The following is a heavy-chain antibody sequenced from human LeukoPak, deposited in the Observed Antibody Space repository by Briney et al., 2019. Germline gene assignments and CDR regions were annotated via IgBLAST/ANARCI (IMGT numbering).Heavy chain of an antibody. CDR1: GFTFINAW. CDR2: TKSKTDGANT. CDR3: TKGTY. Sequence: GGSLRLSWAASGFTFINAWMSWVRQPQGKGLRWVGRTKSKTDGANTDYAAPLNGRFTISRDDSKNTLYLQMNSLKTEDTAVYYCTKGTYWGQGTLVTVSS. V-gene: IGHV3-15*01. J-gene: IGHJ4*02.